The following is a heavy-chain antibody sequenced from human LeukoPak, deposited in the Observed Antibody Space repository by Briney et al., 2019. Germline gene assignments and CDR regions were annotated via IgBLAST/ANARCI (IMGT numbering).Heavy chain of an antibody. CDR3: ARGPPNWGYDY. J-gene: IGHJ4*02. Sequence: PGRSLRLSCTASGFTFNNYGMHWVRQAPGKGLEWVAIIWYDGTNKHFADSVKGRFTISRDNSKNTLSLQMNSLRADDTAVYYCARGPPNWGYDYWGPGTLVTVSS. CDR1: GFTFNNYG. V-gene: IGHV3-33*01. D-gene: IGHD7-27*01. CDR2: IWYDGTNK.